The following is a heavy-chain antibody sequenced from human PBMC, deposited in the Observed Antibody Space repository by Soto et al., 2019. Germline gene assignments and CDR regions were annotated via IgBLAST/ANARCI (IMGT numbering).Heavy chain of an antibody. CDR1: GFTFIGYW. Sequence: EVQLVESGGGVVQPGGSLRLSCAASGFTFIGYWMHWVRQGPGKGPVWVARINNDGIDTTYADSVKGRFTISRDNTKNMVYLEMNSLRADDTAVYYCASDGSMVRERWFDPWGQGTLVTVSS. CDR3: ASDGSMVRERWFDP. J-gene: IGHJ5*02. V-gene: IGHV3-74*03. CDR2: INNDGIDT. D-gene: IGHD3-10*01.